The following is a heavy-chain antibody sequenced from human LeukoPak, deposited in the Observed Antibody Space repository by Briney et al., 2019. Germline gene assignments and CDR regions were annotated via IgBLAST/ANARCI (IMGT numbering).Heavy chain of an antibody. CDR2: ISAHNGNT. J-gene: IGHJ4*02. CDR1: GYSFTNYG. Sequence: ASVKVSCKASGYSFTNYGIIWVRQTPGQGLQWMGWISAHNGNTNYAQKLQGRVTLTTDTSTSTVYMELRSLTSDDTAVYYCAGAETTLLLNYWGQGTLVAVSS. CDR3: AGAETTLLLNY. V-gene: IGHV1-18*01. D-gene: IGHD4-11*01.